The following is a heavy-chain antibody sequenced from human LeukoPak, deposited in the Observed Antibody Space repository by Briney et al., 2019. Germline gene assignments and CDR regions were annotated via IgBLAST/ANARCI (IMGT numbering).Heavy chain of an antibody. V-gene: IGHV3-23*01. J-gene: IGHJ4*02. CDR3: ARIRSSSPVQVH. Sequence: PGGSLRLSCAASGSTFSDYAMSWVRQAPGKGLEWVSGFSGSGGSTYYADSVKGRFTISRDNSKNTLYLQMDSLRAEDPAVYYCARIRSSSPVQVHWGQGTLVTVSS. CDR2: FSGSGGST. CDR1: GSTFSDYA. D-gene: IGHD6-6*01.